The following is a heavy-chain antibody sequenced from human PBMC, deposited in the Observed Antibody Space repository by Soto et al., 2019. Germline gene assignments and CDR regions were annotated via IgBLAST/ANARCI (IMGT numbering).Heavy chain of an antibody. CDR2: IDPSDSQT. J-gene: IGHJ4*02. Sequence: PGESLKSSGKGSVYSVTNYWIGWVRQMPGKGLEWMGRIDPSDSQTYYSPSFRGHVTISVTKSITTVFLQWSSLRASGTAMYYCARQIYDSDTGPNFQYYFDSWGQGTPVTVSS. CDR1: VYSVTNYW. V-gene: IGHV5-10-1*01. D-gene: IGHD3-22*01. CDR3: ARQIYDSDTGPNFQYYFDS.